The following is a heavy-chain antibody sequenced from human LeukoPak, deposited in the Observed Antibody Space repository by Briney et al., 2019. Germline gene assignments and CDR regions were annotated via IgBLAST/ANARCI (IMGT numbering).Heavy chain of an antibody. V-gene: IGHV6-1*01. CDR1: GDSVSNSAT. CDR3: ARGPSYFQH. Sequence: SQTLSLTCAISGDSVSNSATWNWNRQSPSRGLEWLGRTYYRSKWYKYYAVSVKGRITINPDTSKNQFSLQLNSVTPEDTAVYYCARGPSYFQHWGQGTLVTVSS. J-gene: IGHJ1*01. CDR2: TYYRSKWYK.